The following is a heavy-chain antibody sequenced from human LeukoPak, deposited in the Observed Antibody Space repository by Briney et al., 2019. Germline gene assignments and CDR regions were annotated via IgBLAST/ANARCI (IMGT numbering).Heavy chain of an antibody. CDR3: ARDYGVRDY. CDR1: GVSFSGYY. Sequence: SETLSLTCAVYGVSFSGYYWSWIRQPPGKGLEWIGEINHSGSTNYNPSLKSRVTISVDTSKNQFSLKLSSVTAADTAVYYCARDYGVRDYWGQGTLVTVSS. D-gene: IGHD4-17*01. CDR2: INHSGST. V-gene: IGHV4-34*01. J-gene: IGHJ4*02.